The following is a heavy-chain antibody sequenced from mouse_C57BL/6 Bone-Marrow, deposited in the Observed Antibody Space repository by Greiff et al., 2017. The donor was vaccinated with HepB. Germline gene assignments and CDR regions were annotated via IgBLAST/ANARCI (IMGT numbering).Heavy chain of an antibody. CDR2: ISSGGSYT. Sequence: DVMLVESGGDLVKPGGSLKLSCAASGFTFSSYGMSWVRQTPDKRLEWVATISSGGSYTYYPDSVKGRFTISRDNAKNTLYLQMSSLKSEDTAMYYCARHPYYYGSSYDYWGQGTTLTVSS. CDR3: ARHPYYYGSSYDY. CDR1: GFTFSSYG. J-gene: IGHJ2*01. D-gene: IGHD1-1*01. V-gene: IGHV5-6*02.